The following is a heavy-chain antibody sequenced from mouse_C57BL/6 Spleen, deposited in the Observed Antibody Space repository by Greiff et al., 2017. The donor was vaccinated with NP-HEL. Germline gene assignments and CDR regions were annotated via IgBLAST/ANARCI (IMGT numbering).Heavy chain of an antibody. CDR3: ARGTDY. CDR2: ISYDGSN. V-gene: IGHV3-6*01. CDR1: GYSITSGYY. Sequence: DVKLQESGPGLVKPSQSLSLTCSVTGYSITSGYYWNWIRQFPGNKLEWMGYISYDGSNNYNPSLKNRISITRDTSKNQFFLKLNSVTTEDTATYYCARGTDYWGQGTTLTVSS. J-gene: IGHJ2*01.